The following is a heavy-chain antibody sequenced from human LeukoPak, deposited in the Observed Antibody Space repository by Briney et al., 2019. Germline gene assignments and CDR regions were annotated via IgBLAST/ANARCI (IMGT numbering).Heavy chain of an antibody. D-gene: IGHD5-18*01. CDR1: GFTFSSYS. J-gene: IGHJ4*02. V-gene: IGHV3-66*01. CDR2: IYSGGST. Sequence: GGSLRLSCAASGFTFSSYSMNWVRQAPGKGLEWVSVIYSGGSTYYADSVKGRFTISRDNSKNTLYLQMNSLRAEDTAVYYCARGAAMVAYWGQGALVTVSS. CDR3: ARGAAMVAY.